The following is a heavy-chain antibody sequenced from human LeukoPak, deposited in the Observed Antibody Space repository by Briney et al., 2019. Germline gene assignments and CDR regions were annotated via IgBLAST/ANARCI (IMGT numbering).Heavy chain of an antibody. CDR2: IKQDGSEK. CDR1: GFTFSSYW. J-gene: IGHJ6*04. D-gene: IGHD2-2*01. V-gene: IGHV3-7*01. Sequence: GRSLRLSCAASGFTFSSYWMLWVRQAPGKGLEWVASIKQDGSEKYYVDSMKGRFTISRDNAKNSLYLQMNSLRVEDTAVYYCARMPRGPDVWGKGTTVTVSS. CDR3: ARMPRGPDV.